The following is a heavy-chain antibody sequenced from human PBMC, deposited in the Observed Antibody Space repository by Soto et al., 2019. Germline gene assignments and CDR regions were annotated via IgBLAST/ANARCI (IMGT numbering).Heavy chain of an antibody. Sequence: GGSLRLSCAASGFTFSDHYMDWVRQAPGKGLEWVGRTRNKANSYTTEYAASVKGRFTISRDDSKNSLYLQMNSLKTEDTAVYYCARVGPHYYDSSGYYYYGMDVWGQGTTVTVSS. D-gene: IGHD3-22*01. CDR3: ARVGPHYYDSSGYYYYGMDV. CDR2: TRNKANSYTT. V-gene: IGHV3-72*01. CDR1: GFTFSDHY. J-gene: IGHJ6*02.